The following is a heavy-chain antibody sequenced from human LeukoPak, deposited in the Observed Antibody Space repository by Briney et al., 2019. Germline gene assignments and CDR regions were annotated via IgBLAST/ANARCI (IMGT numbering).Heavy chain of an antibody. CDR1: GFTFSSYW. CDR2: IKQDGSEK. J-gene: IGHJ4*02. CDR3: ARDKDAYYDFWSGYAYYFDY. Sequence: GGSLRLSCAASGFTFSSYWMSWVRQAPGKGLEWVANIKQDGSEKYYVDSVKGRFTISRDNAKNSLYLQMNTLRAEDTAVYYCARDKDAYYDFWSGYAYYFDYWGQGTLVTVSS. D-gene: IGHD3-3*01. V-gene: IGHV3-7*01.